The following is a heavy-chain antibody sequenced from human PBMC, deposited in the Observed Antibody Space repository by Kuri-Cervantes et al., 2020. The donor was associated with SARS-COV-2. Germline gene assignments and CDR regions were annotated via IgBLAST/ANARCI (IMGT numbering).Heavy chain of an antibody. J-gene: IGHJ6*02. CDR3: ARDPVVVAAADWDGMDV. V-gene: IGHV3-33*08. CDR2: IWYDGSNK. Sequence: GGSLRLSCAASGFTFSSYGMHWVCQAPGKGLEWVAVIWYDGSNKYYADSVKGRFTISRDNSKNTLYLQMNSLRAEDTAVYYCARDPVVVAAADWDGMDVWGQGTTVTVSS. CDR1: GFTFSSYG. D-gene: IGHD2-15*01.